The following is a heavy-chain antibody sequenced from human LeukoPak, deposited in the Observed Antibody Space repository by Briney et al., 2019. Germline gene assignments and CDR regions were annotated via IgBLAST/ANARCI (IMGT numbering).Heavy chain of an antibody. J-gene: IGHJ4*02. Sequence: SETLSPTCAVSGGSISSGGYSRSWIPQPPGKGPEWIGYIYHSGSTYYNPSLKSRVTISVDRSKNQFSLKLSSVTAVDTAVYYCASGTECGGDCYSLWGQGTLVTVSS. CDR2: IYHSGST. V-gene: IGHV4-30-2*01. CDR3: ASGTECGGDCYSL. D-gene: IGHD2-21*02. CDR1: GGSISSGGYS.